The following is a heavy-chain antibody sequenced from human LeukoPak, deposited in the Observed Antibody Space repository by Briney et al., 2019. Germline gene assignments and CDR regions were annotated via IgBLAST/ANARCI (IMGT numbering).Heavy chain of an antibody. D-gene: IGHD6-13*01. Sequence: GGSLRLSCAASGIPVSRNYTTWVRQAPGKGLEWVSVIYSGDSTYYADSVKGRFTISRDNSKNTLYLQMNSLRAEDTALYYCAKDTDGAAAGTTWGHWGQGTLVTVSS. CDR1: GIPVSRNY. J-gene: IGHJ4*02. CDR3: AKDTDGAAAGTTWGH. V-gene: IGHV3-53*05. CDR2: IYSGDST.